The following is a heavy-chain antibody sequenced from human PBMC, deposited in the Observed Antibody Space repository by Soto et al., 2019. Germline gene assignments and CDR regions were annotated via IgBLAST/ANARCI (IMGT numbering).Heavy chain of an antibody. J-gene: IGHJ6*02. CDR3: ARDRITIFGVVIDYYYGMDV. V-gene: IGHV1-69*13. D-gene: IGHD3-3*01. CDR2: IIPIFGTA. CDR1: GGTFSSYA. Sequence: ASVKVSCKASGGTFSSYAISCVRQAPGQGLEWMGGIIPIFGTANYAQKFQGRVTITADESTSTAYMELSSLRSEDTAVYYCARDRITIFGVVIDYYYGMDVWGQGTTVTVSS.